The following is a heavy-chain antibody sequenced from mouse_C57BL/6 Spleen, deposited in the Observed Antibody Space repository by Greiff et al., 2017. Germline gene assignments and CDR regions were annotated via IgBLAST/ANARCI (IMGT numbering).Heavy chain of an antibody. CDR3: ARKGEIYYDAYFDY. D-gene: IGHD2-4*01. Sequence: EVMLVESGGGLVKPGGSLKLSCAASGFTFSDYGMHWVRQAPEKGLEWVAYISSGSSTIYYADTVKGRFTISRDNAKNTLFLQMTSLRSEDRAMYYCARKGEIYYDAYFDYWGQGTTLTVSS. CDR1: GFTFSDYG. V-gene: IGHV5-17*01. CDR2: ISSGSSTI. J-gene: IGHJ2*01.